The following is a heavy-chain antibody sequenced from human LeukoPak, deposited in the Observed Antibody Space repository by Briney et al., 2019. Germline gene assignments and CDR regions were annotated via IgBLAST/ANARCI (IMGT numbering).Heavy chain of an antibody. CDR3: AKEINEYSHGSGEYFDY. J-gene: IGHJ4*02. V-gene: IGHV3-23*01. CDR2: ISDNGGRT. Sequence: GGSLRLSCAASGFTFTNYAMSWVRQAPGKGLEWVSAISDNGGRTLYADSVKGRFTISRDNSKNTLSLQMISLRAEDTAVYFCAKEINEYSHGSGEYFDYWGQGNLVTVSS. CDR1: GFTFTNYA. D-gene: IGHD3-10*01.